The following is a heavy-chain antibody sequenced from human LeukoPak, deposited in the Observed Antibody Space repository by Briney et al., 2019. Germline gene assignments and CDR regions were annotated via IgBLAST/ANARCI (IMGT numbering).Heavy chain of an antibody. D-gene: IGHD3-22*01. CDR3: ARDSERGYHEIRIGAFDI. CDR2: IYHSGNT. CDR1: GGSISSSSYY. V-gene: IGHV4-39*07. J-gene: IGHJ3*02. Sequence: SETLSLTCTVSGGSISSSSYYWGWIRQPPGKGLEWIGEIYHSGNTNYNPSLKSRVTISVDKSKNQFSLKLSSVTAADTAVYYCARDSERGYHEIRIGAFDIWGQGTMVTVSS.